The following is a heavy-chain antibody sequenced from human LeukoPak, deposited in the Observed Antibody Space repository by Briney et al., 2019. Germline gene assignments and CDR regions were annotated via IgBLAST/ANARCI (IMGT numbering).Heavy chain of an antibody. V-gene: IGHV4-59*01. CDR2: VYYTGST. J-gene: IGHJ4*02. CDR1: GGSISSYY. D-gene: IGHD3-10*01. CDR3: ARFDYGSGAYYINQ. Sequence: PSETQSLTCTVSGGSISSYYWSWIRQPPGKGLEWIGYVYYTGSTSYNPSLKTRITMSVDTSKNQFSLKLNSVTAADTAVYYCARFDYGSGAYYINQWGQGTLVTVSS.